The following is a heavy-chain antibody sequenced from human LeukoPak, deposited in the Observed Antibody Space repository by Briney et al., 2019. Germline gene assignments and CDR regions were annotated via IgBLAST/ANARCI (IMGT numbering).Heavy chain of an antibody. Sequence: SETVSFKCTVSGGSMTGYYCGWIRQPPGKTRGWLVCIYYTGTTTSNTSLGTRVTISVGTSRNQFSLRLRSVAAADTAVYYCARLRGNYVPDFWGQGTLVTVSS. D-gene: IGHD1-7*01. V-gene: IGHV4-59*01. J-gene: IGHJ4*02. CDR2: IYYTGTT. CDR1: GGSMTGYY. CDR3: ARLRGNYVPDF.